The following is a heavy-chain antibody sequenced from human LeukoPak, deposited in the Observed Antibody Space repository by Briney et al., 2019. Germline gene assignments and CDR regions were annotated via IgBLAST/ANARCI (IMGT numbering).Heavy chain of an antibody. CDR3: ARAGYCSSTSCYTGLYYYYYMDV. V-gene: IGHV1-18*01. Sequence: ASVKVSCKASGYTFTSYGISWVRQAPGQGLEWMGWIGAYNGNTNYAQKLQGGVTMTTDTSTSTAYMELRSLRSDDTAVYYCARAGYCSSTSCYTGLYYYYYMDVWGKGTTVTVSS. D-gene: IGHD2-2*02. CDR1: GYTFTSYG. CDR2: IGAYNGNT. J-gene: IGHJ6*03.